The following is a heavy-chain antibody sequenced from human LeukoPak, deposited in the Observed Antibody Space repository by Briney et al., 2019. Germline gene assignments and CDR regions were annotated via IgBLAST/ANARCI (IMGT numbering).Heavy chain of an antibody. CDR1: GYTFNSYD. J-gene: IGHJ5*02. CDR3: VRGRATLTTHLIDP. D-gene: IGHD4-11*01. Sequence: ASVKVSCKASGYTFNSYDINWVRQATGQGLEWMGWMNPNSGNTGYAQKFQGRVSITRSTSISTAYMELSSLTSEDTAVYYCVRGRATLTTHLIDPWGQGTLVTVSS. CDR2: MNPNSGNT. V-gene: IGHV1-8*01.